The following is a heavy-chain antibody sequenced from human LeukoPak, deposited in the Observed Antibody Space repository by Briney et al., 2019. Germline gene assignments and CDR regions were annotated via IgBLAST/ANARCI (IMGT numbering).Heavy chain of an antibody. CDR1: GYTFNRFG. J-gene: IGHJ6*02. CDR2: ISAYDGNT. V-gene: IGHV1-18*01. D-gene: IGHD3-3*01. CDR3: ARGGDFWSGSPPYYYYGMDV. Sequence: GASVKVSCKASGYTFNRFGISWVRQAPGQGLEWLGWISAYDGNTNYAQNVQGRVTMTTDTSTSTAYMELRSLRYDDTAVYYCARGGDFWSGSPPYYYYGMDVWGQGTTVTVSS.